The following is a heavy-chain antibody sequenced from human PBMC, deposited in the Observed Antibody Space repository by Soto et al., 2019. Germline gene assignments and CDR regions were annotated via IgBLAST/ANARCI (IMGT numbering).Heavy chain of an antibody. V-gene: IGHV1-69*13. Sequence: SVKVSGKGSGGTFRSYAISWVRQAPGQGLEWMGGIIPIFGTANYAQKFQGRVTITADESTSAAYMELSSLRSEDTAVYYCARDLLGYDFWSGPYYYYGMDVWGQGTTVTVSS. CDR3: ARDLLGYDFWSGPYYYYGMDV. CDR1: GGTFRSYA. CDR2: IIPIFGTA. J-gene: IGHJ6*02. D-gene: IGHD3-3*01.